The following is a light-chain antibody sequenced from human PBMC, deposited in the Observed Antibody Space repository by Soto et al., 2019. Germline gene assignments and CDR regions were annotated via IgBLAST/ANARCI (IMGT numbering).Light chain of an antibody. CDR3: SSYASTTTLV. J-gene: IGLJ2*01. Sequence: QSALTQPASVSGSPGQSITISCTGTSRDVGGYNYVSWYQQHPGKAPKLIIYEVSDRPSGVSNRFSGSKSGNTASLTISGLQAEDEADYYCSSYASTTTLVFGGGTQLTVL. CDR1: SRDVGGYNY. CDR2: EVS. V-gene: IGLV2-14*01.